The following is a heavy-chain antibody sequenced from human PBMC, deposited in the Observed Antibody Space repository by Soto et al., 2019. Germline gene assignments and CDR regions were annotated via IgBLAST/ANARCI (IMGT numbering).Heavy chain of an antibody. CDR3: ARSLDFHYKNWFDP. Sequence: EVQILESGGSLVQPGGSLRLSCTASGFTFSSAAMNWVRQAPGKGLEWVSIISGTDSRTYYADSVKGRFTISRDNSRNTLYLDMISLRAEDTAVYYCARSLDFHYKNWFDPWGHGTLVTVSS. J-gene: IGHJ5*02. D-gene: IGHD3-9*01. CDR1: GFTFSSAA. CDR2: ISGTDSRT. V-gene: IGHV3-23*01.